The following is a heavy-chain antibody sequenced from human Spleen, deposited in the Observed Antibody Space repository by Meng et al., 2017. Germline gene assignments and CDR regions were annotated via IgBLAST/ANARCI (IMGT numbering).Heavy chain of an antibody. J-gene: IGHJ4*02. D-gene: IGHD2-21*01. CDR2: INAGNGDT. CDR3: ARETYCGGECYPLDY. V-gene: IGHV1-3*01. CDR1: GYHFASYI. Sequence: QVQLVQSGAEVRNPGASLRVSCKASGYHFASYILHWGRQAHGQRLEWMGSINAGNGDTKNLQNFQGRLTITRDRSASTVYMELTSLGSEDTAVYFCARETYCGGECYPLDYWGQGSLVTVSS.